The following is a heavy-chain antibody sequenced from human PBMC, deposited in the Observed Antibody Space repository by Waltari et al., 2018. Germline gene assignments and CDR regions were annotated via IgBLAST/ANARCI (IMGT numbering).Heavy chain of an antibody. D-gene: IGHD3-9*01. Sequence: QVHLQESGPGVVKPSETLSLKCSVSGASMSRHLWTWIRQPHGQGLEWIGYIDYSETTLSNPSLQSRVTLSLYTSGNHFSLNLASVTAADTAVYFCARLTRGGEYNIFTGYFAFDSWGQGKMVTVSS. CDR2: IDYSETT. J-gene: IGHJ3*02. V-gene: IGHV4-59*11. CDR1: GASMSRHL. CDR3: ARLTRGGEYNIFTGYFAFDS.